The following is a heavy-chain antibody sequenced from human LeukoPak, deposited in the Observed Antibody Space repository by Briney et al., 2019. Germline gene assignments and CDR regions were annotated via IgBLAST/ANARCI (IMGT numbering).Heavy chain of an antibody. J-gene: IGHJ6*03. D-gene: IGHD1-1*01. CDR1: GGSFSGYY. CDR3: ARVQLERSPYYYYYYMDV. V-gene: IGHV4-34*01. CDR2: INHSGST. Sequence: SETLSLTCAVYGGSFSGYYWSWIRQPPGKGLEWIGEINHSGSTNYNPSLKSRVTISVDTSKNQFSLKLSSVTAADTAVYYCARVQLERSPYYYYYYMDVWGKGPRSPSP.